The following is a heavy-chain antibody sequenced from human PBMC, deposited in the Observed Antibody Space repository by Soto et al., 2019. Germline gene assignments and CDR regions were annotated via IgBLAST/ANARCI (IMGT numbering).Heavy chain of an antibody. CDR2: IHYSGST. Sequence: SETLSLTCTVSGGSISSYVWSWIRQPPGRGLEWIGHIHYSGSTNYNPSLKSRVTISVDTSKNQVSLKLSRLRSDDTAVYYRARSINSYGDYGAKYYYYGMDVWGQGTTVTVSS. CDR1: GGSISSYV. D-gene: IGHD4-17*01. J-gene: IGHJ6*02. CDR3: ARSINSYGDYGAKYYYYGMDV. V-gene: IGHV4-59*01.